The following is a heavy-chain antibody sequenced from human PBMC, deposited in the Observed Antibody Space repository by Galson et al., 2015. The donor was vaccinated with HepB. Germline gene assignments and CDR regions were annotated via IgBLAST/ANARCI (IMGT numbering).Heavy chain of an antibody. Sequence: SLRLSCAASGFSFNSYDMLWVRQTPGQGLEWVASIRYDGSNTYHADSVKGRFTISRDNAKNTLYLQMNSLRAEDTALYYCAKLGLVRGFVITGDAYWGQGTLVTVSS. D-gene: IGHD3-10*01. V-gene: IGHV3-30*02. CDR1: GFSFNSYD. J-gene: IGHJ4*02. CDR3: AKLGLVRGFVITGDAY. CDR2: IRYDGSNT.